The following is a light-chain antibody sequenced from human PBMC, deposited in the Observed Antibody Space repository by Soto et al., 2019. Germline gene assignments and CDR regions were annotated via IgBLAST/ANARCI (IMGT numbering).Light chain of an antibody. CDR1: SSNIGAGYD. V-gene: IGLV1-40*01. CDR2: GNI. J-gene: IGLJ1*01. CDR3: QSYDSTLSARYV. Sequence: QAVGTQPPWVSGAPGERVAISCTGSSSNIGAGYDVHWYQQRPGTAPKLLIFGNINRPSGVPDRFSGSKSGTSASLAITGLQAEDEGDYYCQSYDSTLSARYVFGTGTKVTVL.